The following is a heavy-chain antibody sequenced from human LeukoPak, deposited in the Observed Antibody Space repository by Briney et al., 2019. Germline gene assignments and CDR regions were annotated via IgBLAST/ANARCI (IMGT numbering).Heavy chain of an antibody. V-gene: IGHV3-21*01. CDR2: ISSSSSYI. Sequence: GGSLRLSCAASGFTFSSYSMNWVRQAPGKGLEWVSSISSSSSYIYYADSVKGRFTISRDNAKNSLYLQMNSLRAEDTAVYYCARGALKAARLPCRYWGQGTLVTVSS. CDR1: GFTFSSYS. CDR3: ARGALKAARLPCRY. J-gene: IGHJ4*02. D-gene: IGHD6-6*01.